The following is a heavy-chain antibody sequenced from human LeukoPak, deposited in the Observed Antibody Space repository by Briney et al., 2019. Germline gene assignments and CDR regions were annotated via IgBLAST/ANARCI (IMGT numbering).Heavy chain of an antibody. CDR3: ARAAYCSGGGCPYDYGLDV. Sequence: PGGSLRLSCAASGFTFSSYAMSWVRQAPGRGLEWVSAISASGDRTYYADSVKGRFTISRDNSKNTLYLQMNSLRAEDTAVFYCARAAYCSGGGCPYDYGLDVWGQGTTVTVSS. D-gene: IGHD2-15*01. CDR2: ISASGDRT. V-gene: IGHV3-23*01. J-gene: IGHJ6*02. CDR1: GFTFSSYA.